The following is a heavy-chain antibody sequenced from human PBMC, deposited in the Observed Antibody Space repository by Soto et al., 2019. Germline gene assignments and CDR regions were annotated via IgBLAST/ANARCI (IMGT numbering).Heavy chain of an antibody. CDR1: EFTFSRYG. Sequence: QEQLVESGGGMVQPGRSLRLSCAASEFTFSRYGMHWVRQAPGKGLEWVAIIWYDGSKKYYADSVKGRFTSSRDNSKNTLYLQMNSLRVEDTAVYSCARGGGSISYYMDVWGKGTTVTVSS. CDR2: IWYDGSKK. CDR3: ARGGGSISYYMDV. J-gene: IGHJ6*03. V-gene: IGHV3-33*01. D-gene: IGHD3-16*01.